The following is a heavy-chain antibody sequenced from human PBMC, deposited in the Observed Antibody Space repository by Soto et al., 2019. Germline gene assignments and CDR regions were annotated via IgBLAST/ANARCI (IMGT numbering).Heavy chain of an antibody. D-gene: IGHD2-15*01. CDR2: ISGSGGST. V-gene: IGHV3-23*01. Sequence: GGSLRLSCAASGFTFSSYAMSWVRQAPGKGLEWVSAISGSGGSTYYADSVKGRFTISRDNSKNTLYLQMNSLRAEDTAVYYCAKPPLGYCSGGSCYYVDYWGQGTLVTVSS. J-gene: IGHJ4*02. CDR3: AKPPLGYCSGGSCYYVDY. CDR1: GFTFSSYA.